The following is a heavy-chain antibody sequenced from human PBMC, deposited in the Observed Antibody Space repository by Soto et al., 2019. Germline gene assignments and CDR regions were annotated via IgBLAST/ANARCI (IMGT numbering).Heavy chain of an antibody. CDR1: GYTFTSYH. CDR3: ARGRRGFDI. CDR2: MNPNSGNT. Sequence: AAVMGSCKASGYTFTSYHINWVRQATGQGLEWMGWMNPNSGNTGSAQKFQGRVTMTRNTSISTAYMELSSLRSEDTAVYYCARGRRGFDIWGQGTMDTV. J-gene: IGHJ3*02. V-gene: IGHV1-8*01.